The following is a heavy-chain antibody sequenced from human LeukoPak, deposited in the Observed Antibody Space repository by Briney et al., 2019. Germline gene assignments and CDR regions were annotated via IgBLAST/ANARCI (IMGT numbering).Heavy chain of an antibody. CDR3: ATGSGSSLLLGGGPNSIQTRRIFDY. CDR1: GYTFTSYT. CDR2: INAGNGNT. J-gene: IGHJ4*02. V-gene: IGHV1-3*01. D-gene: IGHD1-26*01. Sequence: GASVKVSCKASGYTFTSYTIHWVRQAPGQRPEWMGWINAGNGNTIYSQKFQGRVTITRDTSASTAYMELSSLRSEDTAVYYCATGSGSSLLLGGGPNSIQTRRIFDYWGQGTLVTVSS.